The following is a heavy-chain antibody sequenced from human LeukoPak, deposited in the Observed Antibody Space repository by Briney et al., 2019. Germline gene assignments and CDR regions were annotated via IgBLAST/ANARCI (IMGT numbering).Heavy chain of an antibody. CDR3: ARTPTVTTFGY. V-gene: IGHV3-21*01. CDR1: GFTFRSYS. Sequence: PGGSLRLSCAASGFTFRSYSMNWVRQAPGKGLEWVSSITSSGSYIYYADSVKGRFTISRDNAKNSLYLQMNSLRAEDTAVYYCARTPTVTTFGYWGQGTLVTVSS. J-gene: IGHJ4*02. CDR2: ITSSGSYI. D-gene: IGHD4-17*01.